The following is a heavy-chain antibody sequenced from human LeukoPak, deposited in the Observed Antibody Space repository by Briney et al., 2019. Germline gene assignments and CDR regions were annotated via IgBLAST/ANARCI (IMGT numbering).Heavy chain of an antibody. J-gene: IGHJ4*02. CDR1: GFTFSSYG. V-gene: IGHV3-30*03. Sequence: GRSLRLSCATSGFTFSSYGMHWVRQAPGKGLEWVAVISYDGSNKYYADSVKGRFTISRDNSKNSLYLQMNSLRAEDTAVYYCARGEYGYRLWGQGTLVTVSS. D-gene: IGHD5-18*01. CDR3: ARGEYGYRL. CDR2: ISYDGSNK.